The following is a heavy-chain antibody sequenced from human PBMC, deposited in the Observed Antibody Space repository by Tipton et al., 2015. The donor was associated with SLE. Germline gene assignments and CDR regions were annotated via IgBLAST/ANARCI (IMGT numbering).Heavy chain of an antibody. CDR1: GFSISSGYY. CDR2: IYYSGST. J-gene: IGHJ4*02. CDR3: ARHDYGEDD. Sequence: TLSLTCAVSGFSISSGYYWGWIRQPPGEGLEWIGSIYYSGSTYYNPSLKSRVTLSVDTSKNQFSLKLKSVTAADTAVYYCARHDYGEDDWGQGTLVTVSS. V-gene: IGHV4-38-2*01. D-gene: IGHD4/OR15-4a*01.